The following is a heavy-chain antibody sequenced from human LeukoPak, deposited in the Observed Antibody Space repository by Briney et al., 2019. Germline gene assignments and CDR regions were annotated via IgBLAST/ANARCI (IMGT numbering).Heavy chain of an antibody. CDR2: IYSGGST. CDR1: GFTVSSNY. V-gene: IGHV3-53*01. J-gene: IGHJ4*02. D-gene: IGHD5-18*01. CDR3: AKGYNYAYEY. Sequence: SGGSLRLSCAASGFTVSSNYMSWVRQAPGKGLEWVSVIYSGGSTYYAVSVKGRFTISRDNSKNTLYLQMNSLRPEDAAVYYCAKGYNYAYEYWGQGTLVTVSS.